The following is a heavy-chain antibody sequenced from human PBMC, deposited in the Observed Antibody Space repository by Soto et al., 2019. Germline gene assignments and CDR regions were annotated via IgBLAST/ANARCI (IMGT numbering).Heavy chain of an antibody. CDR1: GFTFSSYE. CDR2: ISSSGSSI. CDR3: ARHYSDRYFDY. V-gene: IGHV3-48*03. Sequence: EVQLVGSGGGLVQPGGSLRLSCAGSGFTFSSYEMNWVRQAPGRGLEWVSYISSSGSSIYYADSVKGRFTISRDNAKNSLYLQMNSLRAEDTAIYYCARHYSDRYFDYWGQGTLVTVST. J-gene: IGHJ4*02. D-gene: IGHD3-22*01.